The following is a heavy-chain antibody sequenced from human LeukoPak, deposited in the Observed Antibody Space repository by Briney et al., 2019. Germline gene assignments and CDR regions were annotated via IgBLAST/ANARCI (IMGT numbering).Heavy chain of an antibody. CDR3: ARHVWLQPFDY. CDR1: GGSMNSYY. CDR2: IYYSGST. D-gene: IGHD3-9*01. Sequence: PSETLSLTCSVSGGSMNSYYWGWIRQSPGKGLEWIGYIYYSGSTNYNPSLKSRVTISVGTSKNQFSLKLSSVTAADTAVYYCARHVWLQPFDYWGQGTLVTVSS. J-gene: IGHJ4*02. V-gene: IGHV4-59*08.